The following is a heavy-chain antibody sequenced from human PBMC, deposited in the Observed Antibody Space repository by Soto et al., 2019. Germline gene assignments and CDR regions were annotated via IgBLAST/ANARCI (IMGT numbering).Heavy chain of an antibody. CDR1: GFTVSSNY. CDR2: IYSGGST. Sequence: GSLRLSCAASGFTVSSNYMSWVRQAPGKGLEWVSVIYSGGSTYYADSVKGRFTISRDNPKNTLYLQMNSLRAEDTAVYYCARGVGSDYDFWSGYLYYFDYWGQGTLVTVSS. D-gene: IGHD3-3*01. CDR3: ARGVGSDYDFWSGYLYYFDY. V-gene: IGHV3-53*01. J-gene: IGHJ4*02.